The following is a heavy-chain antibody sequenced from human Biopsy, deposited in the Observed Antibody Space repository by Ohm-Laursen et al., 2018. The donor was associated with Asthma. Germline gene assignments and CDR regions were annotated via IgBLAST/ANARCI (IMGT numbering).Heavy chain of an antibody. CDR1: GFTFSTYA. J-gene: IGHJ4*02. CDR2: ISYDGSNK. CDR3: ARDMNRDGLYFDY. Sequence: SLRLSCAASGFTFSTYAMHWVRQAPGKGLEWVAVISYDGSNKYYTDSVKGRFTISRDNSKNTLYLQMSSLRGDDTAVYYCARDMNRDGLYFDYWGQGTLVTVSS. D-gene: IGHD5-24*01. V-gene: IGHV3-30-3*01.